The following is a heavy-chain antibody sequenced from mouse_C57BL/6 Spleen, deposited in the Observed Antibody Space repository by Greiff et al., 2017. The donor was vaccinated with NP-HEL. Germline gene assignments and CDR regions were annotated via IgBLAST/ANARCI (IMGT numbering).Heavy chain of an antibody. D-gene: IGHD1-1*01. Sequence: DVKLQESGPGLVKPSQSLSLTCSVTGYSITSGYYWNWIRQFPGNKLEWMGYISYDGSNNYNPSLKNRISITRDTSKNQFFLKLNSVTTEDTATYYCAREGYGSSYFHWYFDVWGTGTTVTVSS. CDR2: ISYDGSN. J-gene: IGHJ1*03. CDR1: GYSITSGYY. V-gene: IGHV3-6*01. CDR3: AREGYGSSYFHWYFDV.